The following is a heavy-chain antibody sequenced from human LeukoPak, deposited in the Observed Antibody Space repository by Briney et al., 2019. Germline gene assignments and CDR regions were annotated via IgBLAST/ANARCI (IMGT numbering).Heavy chain of an antibody. J-gene: IGHJ4*02. CDR1: GFTFSSYP. V-gene: IGHV3-64D*06. Sequence: PGGSLRLSCSVSGFTFSSYPMHWVRQAPGRGLEYVSVISSNGGGTYYADSVKGRFTISRDNSKNTLYLQMSSLSAEDTAIYYCVKTIAVAGNFDYWGQGTQVTISS. CDR2: ISSNGGGT. CDR3: VKTIAVAGNFDY. D-gene: IGHD6-19*01.